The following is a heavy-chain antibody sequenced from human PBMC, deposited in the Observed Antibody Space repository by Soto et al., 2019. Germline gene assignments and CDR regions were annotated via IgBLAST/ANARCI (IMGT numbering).Heavy chain of an antibody. CDR1: GFTFSSYG. Sequence: HPGGSLRLSCAASGFTFSSYGMHWVRQAPGKGLEWVAVIWYDGSNKYYAESVKGRFTISRDNSKNTLYLQMNSLRAEDTAVYYCAREDILTGYSFDYWGQGTLVTVSS. D-gene: IGHD3-9*01. CDR3: AREDILTGYSFDY. CDR2: IWYDGSNK. J-gene: IGHJ4*02. V-gene: IGHV3-33*01.